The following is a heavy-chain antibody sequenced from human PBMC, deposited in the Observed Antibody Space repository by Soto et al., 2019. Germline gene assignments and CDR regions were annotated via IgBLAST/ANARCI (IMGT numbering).Heavy chain of an antibody. CDR1: GGSISSYY. Sequence: QVPLQESGPGLVKPSETLSLTCTVSGGSISSYYWSWIRQPPGKGLEWIGYIYYSGSTNYNPSLKSRVTISVDTSKNQFSLKLSSVTAADTAVYYCARAEYYDSSGYYYYFDYWGQGTLVTVSS. V-gene: IGHV4-59*01. CDR2: IYYSGST. D-gene: IGHD3-22*01. CDR3: ARAEYYDSSGYYYYFDY. J-gene: IGHJ4*02.